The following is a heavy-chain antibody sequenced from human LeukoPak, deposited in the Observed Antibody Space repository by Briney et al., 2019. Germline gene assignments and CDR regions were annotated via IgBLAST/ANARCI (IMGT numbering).Heavy chain of an antibody. J-gene: IGHJ5*02. CDR3: AHSTICGVVNAVRFDP. D-gene: IGHD3-3*01. CDR1: GFSLSTSGVG. Sequence: SGPTLVKPTQTLTLTCTFSGFSLSTSGVGVGWIRQPPGKALEWLALIYWNDDKRYSPSLKSRLTITKDTSKNQVVLTMTNMDPVDTATYYGAHSTICGVVNAVRFDPWGQGTLVTVSS. V-gene: IGHV2-5*01. CDR2: IYWNDDK.